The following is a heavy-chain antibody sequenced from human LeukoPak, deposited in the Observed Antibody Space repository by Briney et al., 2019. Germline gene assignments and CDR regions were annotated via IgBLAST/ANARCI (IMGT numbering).Heavy chain of an antibody. D-gene: IGHD3-10*01. CDR3: ARCTMEFGEPVDY. CDR1: GFTFSSYA. J-gene: IGHJ4*02. CDR2: ISYDGSNK. Sequence: GGSLRLSCAASGFTFSSYAMHWVRQAPGKGLEWVAVISYDGSNKYYADSVKGRFTISRDNSKNTLYLQMNSLRAEDTAVYYCARCTMEFGEPVDYWGQGTLVTVSS. V-gene: IGHV3-30-3*01.